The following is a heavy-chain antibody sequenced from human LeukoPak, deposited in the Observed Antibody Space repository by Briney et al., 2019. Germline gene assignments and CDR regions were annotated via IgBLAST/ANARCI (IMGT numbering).Heavy chain of an antibody. CDR3: ARGGGLDV. Sequence: GGSLRLSCAASGFTFSSYWMSWVRQAPGEGLEWVASINHNGNVNYYVDSVKGRFTISRDNAKNSLYLQMSNLRAEDTAVYFCARGGGLDVWGQGATVTVSS. CDR1: GFTFSSYW. D-gene: IGHD3-16*01. CDR2: INHNGNVN. V-gene: IGHV3-7*03. J-gene: IGHJ6*02.